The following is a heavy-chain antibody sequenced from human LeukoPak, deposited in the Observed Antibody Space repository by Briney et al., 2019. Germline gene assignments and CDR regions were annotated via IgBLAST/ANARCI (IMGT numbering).Heavy chain of an antibody. CDR3: ARARYYDSSGYFDY. V-gene: IGHV1-2*02. D-gene: IGHD3-22*01. CDR2: INPNSCGT. CDR1: GYTFTGYY. Sequence: SVKVSCKASGYTFTGYYMHWVRQAPRQGLEWMGWINPNSCGTNYAQKFQGRVTMTRNTSISTAYMELSRLRSDDTSVYYCARARYYDSSGYFDYWGQGTLVTVSS. J-gene: IGHJ4*02.